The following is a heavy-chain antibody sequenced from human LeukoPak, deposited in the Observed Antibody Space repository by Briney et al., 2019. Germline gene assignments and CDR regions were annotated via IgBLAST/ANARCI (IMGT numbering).Heavy chain of an antibody. Sequence: SETLSLTCTVSGGSISSSSYYWGWIRQPPGKGPEWIGSIFYSGSTNYNPSLKSRVTISIDMSKNQFSLKLSSVTAADTAVYYCARAPGYCSSTSCYYGGSVWGNWFDPWGQGTLVTVSS. CDR2: IFYSGST. CDR1: GGSISSSSYY. CDR3: ARAPGYCSSTSCYYGGSVWGNWFDP. V-gene: IGHV4-39*07. J-gene: IGHJ5*02. D-gene: IGHD2-2*01.